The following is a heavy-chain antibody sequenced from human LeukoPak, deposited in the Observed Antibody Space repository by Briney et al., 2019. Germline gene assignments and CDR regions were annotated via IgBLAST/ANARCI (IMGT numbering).Heavy chain of an antibody. CDR2: IYYSGST. CDR1: GGSISSYY. V-gene: IGHV4-59*01. Sequence: PSETLSLTCTVSGGSISSYYWSWIRQPPGKGLEWIGYIYYSGSTNYNPSLKSRVTISVDTSKNQFSLKLSSVTAADTVVYYCARWTRFRLGYYGSGRLSGFDYWGQGTLVTVSS. D-gene: IGHD3-10*01. CDR3: ARWTRFRLGYYGSGRLSGFDY. J-gene: IGHJ4*02.